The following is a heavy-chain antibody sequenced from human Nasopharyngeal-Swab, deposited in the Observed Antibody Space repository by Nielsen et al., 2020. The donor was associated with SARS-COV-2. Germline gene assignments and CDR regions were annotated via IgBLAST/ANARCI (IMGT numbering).Heavy chain of an antibody. Sequence: GEALKISCAASGFTFSDSAIHWVRQASGKGLEWVGRIRSKGNTYATAYAASVKGRFIIFRDDPTNTAYLQMNSLKTEDTAVYYCTRCGGSCYTGKDYWGQGTLVTVSS. CDR3: TRCGGSCYTGKDY. J-gene: IGHJ4*02. D-gene: IGHD2-15*01. CDR2: IRSKGNTYAT. V-gene: IGHV3-73*01. CDR1: GFTFSDSA.